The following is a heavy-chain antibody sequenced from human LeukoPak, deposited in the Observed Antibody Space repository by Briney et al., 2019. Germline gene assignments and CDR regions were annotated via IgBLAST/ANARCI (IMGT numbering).Heavy chain of an antibody. J-gene: IGHJ4*02. CDR2: IYYGGST. D-gene: IGHD3-3*01. Sequence: PSETLSLTCTVSGGSISSYYWSWIRQPPGKGLEWIGYIYYGGSTNYNPSLKSRVTISVDTSKNQFSLKLSSVTAADTAVYYCARDEMNGFLDYWGQGTLVTVSS. CDR3: ARDEMNGFLDY. CDR1: GGSISSYY. V-gene: IGHV4-59*01.